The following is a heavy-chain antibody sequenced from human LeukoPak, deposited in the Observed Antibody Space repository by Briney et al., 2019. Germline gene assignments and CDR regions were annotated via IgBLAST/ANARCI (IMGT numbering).Heavy chain of an antibody. D-gene: IGHD3-10*01. J-gene: IGHJ4*02. V-gene: IGHV3-53*01. CDR2: LYNAGST. CDR1: GFIFPNAW. Sequence: GGSLRLSCAASGFIFPNAWMNWVRQAPGKGLEWVSVLYNAGSTYYADSVKGRFTISRDNAKNSLYLQMNSLRDEDTAVYYCARAGKADYWGQGTLVTVSS. CDR3: ARAGKADY.